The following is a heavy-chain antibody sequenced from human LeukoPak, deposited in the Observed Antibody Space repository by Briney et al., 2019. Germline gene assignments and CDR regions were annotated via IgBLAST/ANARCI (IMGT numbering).Heavy chain of an antibody. CDR3: ARGLGRDY. D-gene: IGHD1-26*01. J-gene: IGHJ4*02. Sequence: SETLSLTCAVYGGSFSGYYWSWIRQPPGKGLEWIGEINHSGSTNYNPSLKSRVTISVDTSKNQFSLKLSSVTAADTAVYYCARGLGRDYWGQGTLVTVPS. CDR2: INHSGST. CDR1: GGSFSGYY. V-gene: IGHV4-34*01.